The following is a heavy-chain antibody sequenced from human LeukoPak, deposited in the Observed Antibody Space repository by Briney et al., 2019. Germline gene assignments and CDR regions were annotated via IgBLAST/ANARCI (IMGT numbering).Heavy chain of an antibody. D-gene: IGHD6-13*01. CDR3: AKAVRYSTTWAAEYFHD. CDR1: GFTFSSHAYA. CDR2: ITGDGSDT. J-gene: IGHJ1*01. Sequence: GGSLRLSCAASGFTFSSHAYAMSWVRQVPGKGLEWVSAITGDGSDTYYANSVKGRFTISRDDSKNTLHLQMNSLRAEDTAVYYCAKAVRYSTTWAAEYFHDWGQGTRVTVSS. V-gene: IGHV3-23*01.